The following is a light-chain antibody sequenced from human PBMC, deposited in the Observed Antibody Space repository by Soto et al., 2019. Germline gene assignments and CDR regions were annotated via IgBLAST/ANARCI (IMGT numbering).Light chain of an antibody. J-gene: IGLJ2*01. CDR3: CSYAGTATSV. CDR1: SSDVGSFNL. Sequence: QSVLTQPASVSGSPGQSITISCTGTSSDVGSFNLVSWYQQLPGKAPKLMISEVSKRPSGVSDRFSGSKSGNTASLTISGLQAEDEADYYCCSYAGTATSVFGGGTKLTVL. CDR2: EVS. V-gene: IGLV2-23*02.